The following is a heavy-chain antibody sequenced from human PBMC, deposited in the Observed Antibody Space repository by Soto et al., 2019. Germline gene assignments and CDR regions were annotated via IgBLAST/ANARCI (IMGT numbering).Heavy chain of an antibody. CDR2: INSDGSST. Sequence: GGSLRLSCAASGFTFSSYWMHWARQAPGKGLVWVSRINSDGSSTSYADSVKGRFTISRDNAKNTLYLQMNSLRAEDTAVYYCARVGSSGPKRLIDYWGQGTLVNGSS. J-gene: IGHJ4*02. V-gene: IGHV3-74*01. D-gene: IGHD6-19*01. CDR1: GFTFSSYW. CDR3: ARVGSSGPKRLIDY.